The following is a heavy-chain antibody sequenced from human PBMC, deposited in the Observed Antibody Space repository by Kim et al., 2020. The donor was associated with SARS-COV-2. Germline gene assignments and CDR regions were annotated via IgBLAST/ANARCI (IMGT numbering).Heavy chain of an antibody. CDR2: IDNDGTIR. Sequence: GGSLRLSCAASGFIFSSYAMHWVRQTPEKGLEWVAVIDNDGTIRYYADSVKGRFTISRDDARNTLFLQMNSLRAEDTAVYYCARDLLVGAQDYFACWGQGALVTVSS. J-gene: IGHJ4*02. V-gene: IGHV3-30-3*01. CDR3: ARDLLVGAQDYFAC. CDR1: GFIFSSYA. D-gene: IGHD1-26*01.